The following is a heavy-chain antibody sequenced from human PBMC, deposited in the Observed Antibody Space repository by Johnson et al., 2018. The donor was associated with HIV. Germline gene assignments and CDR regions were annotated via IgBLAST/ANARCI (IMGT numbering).Heavy chain of an antibody. D-gene: IGHD3-22*01. CDR3: ARARRVVIGPDGFDI. V-gene: IGHV3-66*02. J-gene: IGHJ3*02. Sequence: VQLVESGGGLVQPGGSLRLSCAASGFTVSSNYMSWVRQAPGKGLEWVSVIYSGGSTHYADSVKGRFTMSRDNSKNTLYLQMNSLRGEDTAVYYCARARRVVIGPDGFDIWGQWTMVTVSS. CDR1: GFTVSSNY. CDR2: IYSGGST.